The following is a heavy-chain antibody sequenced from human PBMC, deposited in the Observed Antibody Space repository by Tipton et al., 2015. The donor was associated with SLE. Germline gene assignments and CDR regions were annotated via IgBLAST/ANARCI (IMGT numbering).Heavy chain of an antibody. D-gene: IGHD4-17*01. CDR2: INHSGST. V-gene: IGHV4-34*01. CDR3: ARGDTVTKYYFDY. Sequence: TLSLTCAVYGGSFSGYYWSWIRQPPGKGLEWIGEINHSGSTNYNPSLKSRVTISVDTSKNQFSLKLSSVTAADTAVYYCARGDTVTKYYFDYWGQGTLVTVSS. CDR1: GGSFSGYY. J-gene: IGHJ4*02.